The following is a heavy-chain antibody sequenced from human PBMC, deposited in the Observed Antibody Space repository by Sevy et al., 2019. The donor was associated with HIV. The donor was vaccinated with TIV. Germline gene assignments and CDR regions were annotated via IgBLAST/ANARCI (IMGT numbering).Heavy chain of an antibody. V-gene: IGHV3-48*02. CDR1: GFTFSSSI. CDR3: ARSEYGDDVGWFDP. J-gene: IGHJ5*02. Sequence: GGSLRLSCAASGFTFSSSIINWVRQAPGKGLEWVSSISGTGSTIYYANSVKAGFTISRDNAKNSLYLQMHSLRDEDTAVYYCARSEYGDDVGWFDPWGQGTLVTVSS. CDR2: ISGTGSTI. D-gene: IGHD4-17*01.